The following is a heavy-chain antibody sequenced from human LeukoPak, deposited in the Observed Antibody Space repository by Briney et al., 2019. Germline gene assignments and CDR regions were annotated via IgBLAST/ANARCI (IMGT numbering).Heavy chain of an antibody. D-gene: IGHD4-17*01. Sequence: ETLSLTCTVSGGSISSHYWSWIRQPPGKGLEWIGCIYYSGSTNYNPSLKSRVTISVDTSKNQFSLKLSSVTAADTAVYYCAKWTTRLEYWGQGTLVTVSS. CDR3: AKWTTRLEY. CDR2: IYYSGST. J-gene: IGHJ4*02. CDR1: GGSISSHY. V-gene: IGHV4-59*11.